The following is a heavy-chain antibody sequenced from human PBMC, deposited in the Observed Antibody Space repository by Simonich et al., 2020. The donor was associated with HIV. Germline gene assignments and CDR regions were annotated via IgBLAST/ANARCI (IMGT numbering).Heavy chain of an antibody. CDR2: IYTSGST. Sequence: QVQLQGSGPGLVKPSETLSLTCTVVGGTSSGYYSSWIRQPAGKGLEWIGRIYTSGSTNYNPAHKSPITISGDRSKNQLSLKVNSVAAADSAVYYCARDLNTYGLDYWGQGTLVTVSS. J-gene: IGHJ4*02. CDR3: ARDLNTYGLDY. D-gene: IGHD2-21*01. CDR1: GGTSSGYY. V-gene: IGHV4-4*07.